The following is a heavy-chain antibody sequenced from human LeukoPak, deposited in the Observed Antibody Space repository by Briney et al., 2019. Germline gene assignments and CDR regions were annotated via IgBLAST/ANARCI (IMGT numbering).Heavy chain of an antibody. V-gene: IGHV3-30*02. CDR3: AKPLTRYCSSTSCPSDAFDI. CDR1: GFTFSSYG. Sequence: PGGSLRLSCAASGFTFSSYGMHWVRQAPGKGLEWVSVIGYGGSNKYYADSVKGRFTISRDNSKTTLYLQMNSLRVEDTAVYYCAKPLTRYCSSTSCPSDAFDIWGQGTMVTVSS. CDR2: IGYGGSNK. J-gene: IGHJ3*02. D-gene: IGHD2-2*01.